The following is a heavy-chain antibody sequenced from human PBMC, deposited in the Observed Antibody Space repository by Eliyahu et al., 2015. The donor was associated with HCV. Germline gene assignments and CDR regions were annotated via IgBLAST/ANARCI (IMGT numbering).Heavy chain of an antibody. Sequence: EVHLLESGGDLVQPGGSLRLSCXASGFTFSDYAMNWVRQAPGKGLEWVSGIRGSGDTTYYADSVKGRFTISRDNSMNTVYLQMDSLRGEDTAVYYCAKVGYYDGTTWYYFDSWGQGTLVTVSA. CDR2: IRGSGDTT. V-gene: IGHV3-23*01. CDR1: GFTFSDYA. CDR3: AKVGYYDGTTWYYFDS. J-gene: IGHJ4*02. D-gene: IGHD3-16*01.